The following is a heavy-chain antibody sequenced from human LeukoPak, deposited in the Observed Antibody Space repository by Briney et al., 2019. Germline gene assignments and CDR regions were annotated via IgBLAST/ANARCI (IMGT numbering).Heavy chain of an antibody. V-gene: IGHV4-34*01. D-gene: IGHD3-22*01. J-gene: IGHJ4*02. CDR1: GGSFSGYY. CDR3: AGSYDSSGYPFDY. CDR2: INHSGST. Sequence: SETLSLTCAVYGGSFSGYYWSWIRQPPGKGLEWIGEINHSGSTNYNPSLKSRVTISVDTSKNQFSLKLSSVTAADTAVYYCAGSYDSSGYPFDYWGQGTLVTVSS.